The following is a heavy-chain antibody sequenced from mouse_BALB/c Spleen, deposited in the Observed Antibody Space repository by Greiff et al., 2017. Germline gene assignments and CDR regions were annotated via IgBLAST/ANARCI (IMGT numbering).Heavy chain of an antibody. D-gene: IGHD4-1*01. J-gene: IGHJ1*01. CDR1: GFSLTSYD. CDR2: IWTGGGT. Sequence: VKLMESGPGLVAPSQSLSITCTVSGFSLTSYDISWIRQPPGKGLEWLGVIWTGGGTNYNSAFMSRLSISKDNSKSQVFLKMNSLQTDDTAIYYCVRGGAGRGYFDVWGAGTTVTVSS. V-gene: IGHV2-9-2*01. CDR3: VRGGAGRGYFDV.